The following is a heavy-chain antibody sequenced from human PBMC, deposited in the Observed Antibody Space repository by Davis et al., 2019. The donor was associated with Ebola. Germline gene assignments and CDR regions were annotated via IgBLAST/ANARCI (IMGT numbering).Heavy chain of an antibody. CDR1: GFTFSSYS. V-gene: IGHV3-21*01. Sequence: GESLKISCAASGFTFSSYSMNWVRQAPGKGLEWVSSISSSSSYIYYADSVKGRFTISRDNAKNSLYLQMNSLRAEDTAVYYCARVRWSYYYYGMDVWGQGTTVTVSS. CDR2: ISSSSSYI. J-gene: IGHJ6*02. D-gene: IGHD2-15*01. CDR3: ARVRWSYYYYGMDV.